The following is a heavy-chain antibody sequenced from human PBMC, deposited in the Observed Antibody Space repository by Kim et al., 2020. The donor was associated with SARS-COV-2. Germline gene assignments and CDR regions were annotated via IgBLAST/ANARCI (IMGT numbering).Heavy chain of an antibody. CDR3: ATLVATIDFDY. CDR2: K. V-gene: IGHV3-7*01. D-gene: IGHD5-12*01. Sequence: KYYVDSVKGRFTISRDNAKNSLYLQMNSLRAEDTAVYYCATLVATIDFDYWGQGTLVTVSS. J-gene: IGHJ4*02.